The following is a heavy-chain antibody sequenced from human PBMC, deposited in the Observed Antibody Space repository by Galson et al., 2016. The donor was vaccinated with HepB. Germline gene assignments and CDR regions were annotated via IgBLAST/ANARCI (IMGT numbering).Heavy chain of an antibody. Sequence: SLRLSCAASGFTFSSYAMSWVRQAPGKGLEWVSAISGSGGSTYYADSVKGRFTISRDNSKNTMYLQMNSVRAEDTAVYYCSRGGGLLAATGTPHYFHYWGQGTLVTVSS. CDR3: SRGGGLLAATGTPHYFHY. J-gene: IGHJ4*02. CDR2: ISGSGGST. V-gene: IGHV3-23*01. D-gene: IGHD1-26*01. CDR1: GFTFSSYA.